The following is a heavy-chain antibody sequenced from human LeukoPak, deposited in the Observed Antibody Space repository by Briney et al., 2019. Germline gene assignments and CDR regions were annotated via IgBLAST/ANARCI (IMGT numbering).Heavy chain of an antibody. V-gene: IGHV1-18*01. CDR1: GYTFTSYG. CDR2: ISAYNGNT. Sequence: ASVKVSCKASGYTFTSYGISWVRQAPGQGLEWMGWISAYNGNTNYAQKLQGRVTMTTDTSTSKAYMEVRSLRSDDTAVYYCARLARGSSWFNWFDPWGQGTLVTVSS. D-gene: IGHD6-13*01. CDR3: ARLARGSSWFNWFDP. J-gene: IGHJ5*02.